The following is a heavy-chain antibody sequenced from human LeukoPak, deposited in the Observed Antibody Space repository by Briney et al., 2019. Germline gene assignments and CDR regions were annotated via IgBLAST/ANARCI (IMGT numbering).Heavy chain of an antibody. CDR2: ISSSSSTI. CDR1: GFTFSTYS. CDR3: ARSAEPDYYDSSGYYYGFDY. V-gene: IGHV3-48*04. Sequence: PGGSLRLSCAASGFTFSTYSMNWVRQAPGKGLEWVSYISSSSSTIYYADSVKGRFTISRDNAKNSLYLQMNSLRAEDTAVYYCARSAEPDYYDSSGYYYGFDYWGQGTLVTVSS. D-gene: IGHD3-22*01. J-gene: IGHJ4*02.